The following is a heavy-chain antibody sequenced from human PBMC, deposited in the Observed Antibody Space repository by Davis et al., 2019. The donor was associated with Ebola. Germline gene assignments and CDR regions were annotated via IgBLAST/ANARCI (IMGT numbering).Heavy chain of an antibody. V-gene: IGHV1-2*06. J-gene: IGHJ4*02. D-gene: IGHD2-15*01. CDR2: INPNSGGT. Sequence: AASVKVSCKASGYTFTNYYIHWVRQAPGQGLEWMGRINPNSGGTNYAQKFQGRVTMTRDTSISTAYMELSRLRSDDTAVYYCARAEAGIVVVVAAIDYWGQGTLVTVSS. CDR3: ARAEAGIVVVVAAIDY. CDR1: GYTFTNYY.